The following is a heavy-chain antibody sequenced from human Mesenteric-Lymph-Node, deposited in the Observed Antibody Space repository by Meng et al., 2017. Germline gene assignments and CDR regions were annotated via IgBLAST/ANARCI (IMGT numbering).Heavy chain of an antibody. CDR1: GYSFTSYW. J-gene: IGHJ4*02. Sequence: KVSCKGSGYSFTSYWIVWVRQMPGKGLEWMGIIYPGDSDTRYSPSFQGQVTITADKSISTAYLQWSSLKASDTAMYYCARLGRINGTHGGLDYWGQGTLVTVSS. CDR3: ARLGRINGTHGGLDY. D-gene: IGHD1-7*01. V-gene: IGHV5-51*01. CDR2: IYPGDSDT.